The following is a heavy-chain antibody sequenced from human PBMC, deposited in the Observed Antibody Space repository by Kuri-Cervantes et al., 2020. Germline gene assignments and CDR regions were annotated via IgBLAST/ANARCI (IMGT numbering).Heavy chain of an antibody. J-gene: IGHJ3*02. D-gene: IGHD2-21*02. CDR2: INPNSGGT. V-gene: IGHV1-2*02. CDR3: ARRGRCGGDCFFTRGPDAFDI. Sequence: ASVKVSCKASGYTFTGYYMHWVRQAPGQGLEWMGWINPNSGGTNYAQKFQGRVAMTRDTSISTAYMELSRLRSEDTAVYYCARRGRCGGDCFFTRGPDAFDIWGQGTMVTVSS. CDR1: GYTFTGYY.